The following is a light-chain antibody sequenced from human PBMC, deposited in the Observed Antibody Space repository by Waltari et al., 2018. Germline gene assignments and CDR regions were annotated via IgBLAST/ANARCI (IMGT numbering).Light chain of an antibody. V-gene: IGLV2-11*01. CDR1: GSDVGDFNY. Sequence: QSALTQPRSVYGSPGQSVTISRAGTGSDVGDFNYVSWYQQHPGKAPKRVIYDGTKRPSGVPDRFSGSKSGASASLTVSGLQAEDEADYYCCAYAGSWVFGGGTKLTVL. CDR2: DGT. CDR3: CAYAGSWV. J-gene: IGLJ3*02.